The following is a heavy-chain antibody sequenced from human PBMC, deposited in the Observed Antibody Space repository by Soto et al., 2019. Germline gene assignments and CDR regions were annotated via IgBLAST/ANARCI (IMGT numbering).Heavy chain of an antibody. J-gene: IGHJ4*02. CDR1: GFTFSSYG. V-gene: IGHV3-30*18. Sequence: GGSLRLSCAASGFTFSSYGMHWVRQAPGRGLEWVAVISYDGSNKYYADSVKGRFTISRDNSKNTLYLQMNSLRAEDTAVYYCAKDSQLTSSWHYFDYWGQGTLVTVSS. CDR2: ISYDGSNK. CDR3: AKDSQLTSSWHYFDY. D-gene: IGHD6-13*01.